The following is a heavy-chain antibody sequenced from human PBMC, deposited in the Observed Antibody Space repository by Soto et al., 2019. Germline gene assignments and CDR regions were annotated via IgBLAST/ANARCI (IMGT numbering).Heavy chain of an antibody. D-gene: IGHD6-25*01. J-gene: IGHJ6*02. Sequence: GSSVKVSCKASGGTFSSYGISWVRQAPGQGLEWMGGLIPISGTANYAQNFQGRVTIAADASTSTAYMELSSLRSEDTAVYYCARGEIAATGPVRVPWDFYYGLDVWGQGTTVTVSS. V-gene: IGHV1-69*13. CDR1: GGTFSSYG. CDR3: ARGEIAATGPVRVPWDFYYGLDV. CDR2: LIPISGTA.